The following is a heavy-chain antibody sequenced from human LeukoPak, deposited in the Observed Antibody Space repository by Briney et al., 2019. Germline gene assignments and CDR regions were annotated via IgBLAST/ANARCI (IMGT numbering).Heavy chain of an antibody. CDR1: GFTFSSYA. V-gene: IGHV3-30*04. CDR3: ARDSTYYYDSGSSGPHYFGY. Sequence: GRSLRLSCAASGFTFSSYALHWVRQAPGKGLEWVAVLSFDGTITYYADSVKGRFTISRDNSKNTLYLRLNSLRAEDTAVYYCARDSTYYYDSGSSGPHYFGYWGQGTLVTVSS. CDR2: LSFDGTIT. D-gene: IGHD3-10*01. J-gene: IGHJ4*02.